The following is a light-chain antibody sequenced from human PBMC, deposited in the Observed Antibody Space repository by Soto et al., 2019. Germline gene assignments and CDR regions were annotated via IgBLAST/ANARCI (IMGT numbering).Light chain of an antibody. CDR2: GAS. CDR1: QSVSSSY. J-gene: IGKJ4*01. CDR3: QQYGSSPLT. V-gene: IGKV3-20*01. Sequence: EIVLTQSPGTLSLSPGERATLSCRASQSVSSSYVDWYQQKPGQAPRLLIYGASSRDTGIPDRFSGSGSGTDFTLTISRLEPEDFAVYYCQQYGSSPLTFGGGTKVEIK.